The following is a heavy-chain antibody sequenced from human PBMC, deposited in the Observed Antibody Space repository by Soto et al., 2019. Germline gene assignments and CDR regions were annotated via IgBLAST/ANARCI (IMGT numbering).Heavy chain of an antibody. J-gene: IGHJ4*02. V-gene: IGHV1-18*01. CDR3: ASDRRCYKHFDS. D-gene: IGHD2-15*01. CDR1: GYTFTSYG. CDR2: INTYNGNI. Sequence: QVQLVQSGAEVKKPGASVRVSCEVSGYTFTSYGISWVRQAPGQGLEWMGWINTYNGNINYAQRLQGRVTMTTDTSTGKAYMELRSLRSDDSAPYCCASDRRCYKHFDSWCQGT.